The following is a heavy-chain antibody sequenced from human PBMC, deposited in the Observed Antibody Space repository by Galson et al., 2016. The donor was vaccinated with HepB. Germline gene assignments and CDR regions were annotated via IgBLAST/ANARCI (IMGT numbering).Heavy chain of an antibody. CDR2: INHRGIT. Sequence: SETLSLTCAVYGVSLGGYYWNWIRQAPGKGLEWIGKINHRGITKDNPSFEGRVTMSVDTSKNQFSLKLKSVTAADTAIYYCARGEAVLTAIDYWGQGKLVTVSS. V-gene: IGHV4-34*01. CDR1: GVSLGGYY. J-gene: IGHJ4*02. D-gene: IGHD2-21*02. CDR3: ARGEAVLTAIDY.